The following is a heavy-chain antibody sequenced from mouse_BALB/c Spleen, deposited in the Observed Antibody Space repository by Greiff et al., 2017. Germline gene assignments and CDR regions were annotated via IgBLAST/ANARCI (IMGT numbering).Heavy chain of an antibody. J-gene: IGHJ3*01. Sequence: QVQLQQSGAELMKPGASVKISCKATGYTFSSYWIEWVKQRPGHGLEWIGEILPGSGSTNYNEKFKGKATFTADTSSNTAYMQLSSLTSEDSAVYYCARGGYYGSRFAYWGQGTLVTVSA. CDR3: ARGGYYGSRFAY. D-gene: IGHD1-1*01. V-gene: IGHV1-9*01. CDR1: GYTFSSYW. CDR2: ILPGSGST.